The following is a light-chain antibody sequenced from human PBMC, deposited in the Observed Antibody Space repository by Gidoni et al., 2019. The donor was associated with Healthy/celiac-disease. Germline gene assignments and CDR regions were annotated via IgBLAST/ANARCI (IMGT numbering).Light chain of an antibody. CDR3: AAWDDSLSGDWV. CDR1: SSNIGNNY. CDR2: RNN. J-gene: IGLJ3*02. V-gene: IGLV1-47*01. Sequence: HSVLTQPPSASGTPGQSVPISCSGSSSNIGNNYVYWYQQPPGTAPKLLIYRNNHRPSGVPDRFSGSKSGTSASLAISGLRSEDEADYYCAAWDDSLSGDWVFGGGTKLTVL.